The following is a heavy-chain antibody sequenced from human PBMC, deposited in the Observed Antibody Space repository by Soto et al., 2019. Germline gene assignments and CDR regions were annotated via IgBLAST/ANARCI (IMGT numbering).Heavy chain of an antibody. J-gene: IGHJ6*02. D-gene: IGHD6-13*01. Sequence: QVQLVESGGGVVQPGRSLRLSCAASGFTFSSYAMHWVRQAPGKGLEWVAVISYDGSNKYYADSVKGRFTISRDNSKNXLYLQMNSLRAEDTAVYYCARDTSSSWTGYYGMDVWGQGTTVTVSS. CDR3: ARDTSSSWTGYYGMDV. CDR2: ISYDGSNK. V-gene: IGHV3-30-3*01. CDR1: GFTFSSYA.